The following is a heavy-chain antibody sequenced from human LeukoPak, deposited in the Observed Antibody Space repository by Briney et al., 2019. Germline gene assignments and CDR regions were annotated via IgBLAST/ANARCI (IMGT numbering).Heavy chain of an antibody. J-gene: IGHJ4*02. D-gene: IGHD1-26*01. V-gene: IGHV4-4*02. Sequence: SETLSLTCGVSGGSIDITNYWSWLRQAPGKGLEWIGEIAHDGITDYNPSLRSRVAMSFDRTNNQFSLSLTSVTAADTAAYYCTREDRPYCPFAYWGQGVLVTVSS. CDR3: TREDRPYCPFAY. CDR1: GGSIDITNY. CDR2: IAHDGIT.